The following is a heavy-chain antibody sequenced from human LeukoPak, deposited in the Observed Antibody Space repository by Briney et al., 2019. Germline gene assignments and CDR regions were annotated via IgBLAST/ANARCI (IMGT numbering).Heavy chain of an antibody. CDR1: GGSISSGGYY. Sequence: PSQTLSLTCTVSGGSISSGGYYWSWIRQPPGTGLEWIGYIYYSGSTSYNPSLKSRVTISINTSKNQFSLKLSSVTAVDTAVYFCARSDYHNSGSHTVFDAFDIWGQGTRVTVSS. J-gene: IGHJ3*02. D-gene: IGHD3-10*01. V-gene: IGHV4-61*08. CDR3: ARSDYHNSGSHTVFDAFDI. CDR2: IYYSGST.